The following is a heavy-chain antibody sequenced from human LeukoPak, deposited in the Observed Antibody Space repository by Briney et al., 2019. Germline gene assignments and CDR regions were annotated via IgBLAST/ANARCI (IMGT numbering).Heavy chain of an antibody. D-gene: IGHD3-22*01. V-gene: IGHV5-51*01. CDR1: GYTFTNYW. J-gene: IGHJ3*02. CDR3: ARGRDDSSGFDAFDI. CDR2: IYPGDSDT. Sequence: KHGESLKISCKGSGYTFTNYWIGWVRQMPGKGLEFMGIIYPGDSDTRYSPSFQGQVTISADKSISTAYLQWSSLKASDTAMYYCARGRDDSSGFDAFDIWGQGTMVTVSS.